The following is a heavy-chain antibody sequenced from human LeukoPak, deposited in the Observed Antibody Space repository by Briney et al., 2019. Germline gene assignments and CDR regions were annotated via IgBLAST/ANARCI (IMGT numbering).Heavy chain of an antibody. CDR3: AREKVLMMSDVASPYFMDV. CDR2: VYSVGTS. J-gene: IGHJ6*03. CDR1: GASVNDYF. Sequence: SETLSLSCSVSGASVNDYFWGWIRQPPGRRLEWIGHVYSVGTSEYSPSLKGRVTISLDASNNQVSLSLTSSTAADTAVYYCAREKVLMMSDVASPYFMDVWGRGTTVTVAS. V-gene: IGHV4-59*02. D-gene: IGHD3-16*01.